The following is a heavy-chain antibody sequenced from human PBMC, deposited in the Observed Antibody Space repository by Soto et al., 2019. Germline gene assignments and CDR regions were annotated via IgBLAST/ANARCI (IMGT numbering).Heavy chain of an antibody. J-gene: IGHJ1*01. CDR3: ARGYPLEYFQN. V-gene: IGHV4-31*03. CDR1: GGSISSGGYY. D-gene: IGHD1-20*01. Sequence: QVQLQESGPGLVKPSKTLSLTCTVSGGSISSGGYYWSWIRQHPGKGLEWIGYIYYSGSTYYNPSLKSRVTISVDTSKNQFSLKLSSVTAADTSVYYCARGYPLEYFQNWGQGTLVTVSS. CDR2: IYYSGST.